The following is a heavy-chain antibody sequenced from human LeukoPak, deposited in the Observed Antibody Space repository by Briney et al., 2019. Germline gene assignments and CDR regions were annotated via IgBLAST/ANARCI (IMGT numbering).Heavy chain of an antibody. CDR2: INHSGST. CDR3: ARGIPGRSIDY. V-gene: IGHV4-34*01. D-gene: IGHD3-16*02. J-gene: IGHJ4*02. CDR1: GGSFSGYY. Sequence: SETLSLTCAVYGGSFSGYYWSWIRQPPGKGLEWIGEINHSGSTNYNPSLKSRDTISVDTSKNQFSLRLTSVTAADTAVYYCARGIPGRSIDYWGQGTLVTVSS.